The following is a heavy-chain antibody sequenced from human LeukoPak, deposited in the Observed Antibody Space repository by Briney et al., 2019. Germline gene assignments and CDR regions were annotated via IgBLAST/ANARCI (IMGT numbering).Heavy chain of an antibody. Sequence: SETLSLTCTVSGGSISSGSYYWSWIRQPAGKGLEWIGHIYTSGSTNYNPSLKSRVTISVDTSKNQFSLKLSSVTAADTAVYYCARDVGASNFDYWGQGILVTVSS. V-gene: IGHV4-61*09. J-gene: IGHJ4*02. CDR1: GGSISSGSYY. D-gene: IGHD1-26*01. CDR2: IYTSGST. CDR3: ARDVGASNFDY.